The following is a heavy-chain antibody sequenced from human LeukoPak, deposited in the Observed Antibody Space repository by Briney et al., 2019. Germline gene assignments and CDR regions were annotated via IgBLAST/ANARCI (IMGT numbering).Heavy chain of an antibody. D-gene: IGHD3-10*01. Sequence: SQTLSLTCAISGDSVSSNSAAWNWIRQSPSRGLEWLGRTYYRSKWYNEYAVSVKSRITINADTSKNQFSLQLNSVTAADTAVYYCARGLGYYGSGSYYTVPAFLSWGQGTLVTVSS. CDR2: TYYRSKWYN. CDR3: ARGLGYYGSGSYYTVPAFLS. V-gene: IGHV6-1*01. CDR1: GDSVSSNSAA. J-gene: IGHJ5*02.